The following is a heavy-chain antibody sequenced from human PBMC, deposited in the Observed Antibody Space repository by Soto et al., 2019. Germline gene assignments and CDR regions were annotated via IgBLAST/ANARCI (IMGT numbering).Heavy chain of an antibody. D-gene: IGHD3-9*01. CDR2: SSYSSSNI. CDR1: GFTFSSFS. J-gene: IGHJ6*02. CDR3: SRSPRWTPIFMDV. V-gene: IGHV3-21*01. Sequence: EVPLVESGGGLVKPVGSLRLSCAASGFTFSSFSMNSGRQAPGKGLEWVASSSYSSSNIFHADSLQGRFTISRDNAQNSLYLQMNSLRAADTAVDYCSRSPRWTPIFMDVWGQGTAVIVAS.